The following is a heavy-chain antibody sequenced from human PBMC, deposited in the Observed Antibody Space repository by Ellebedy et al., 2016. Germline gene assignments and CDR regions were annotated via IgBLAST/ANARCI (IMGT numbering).Heavy chain of an antibody. CDR2: ISTDGSST. Sequence: GGSLRLSXAVSGSTFSSHWMHWVRHAPGQGLVLASRISTDGSSTNYADSVKGRFTISRDNAKNTLYLQMNSLRAEDTAVYYCARGSITVFGGVDVWGKGTTVTVSS. CDR3: ARGSITVFGGVDV. CDR1: GSTFSSHW. J-gene: IGHJ6*04. D-gene: IGHD3-3*01. V-gene: IGHV3-74*01.